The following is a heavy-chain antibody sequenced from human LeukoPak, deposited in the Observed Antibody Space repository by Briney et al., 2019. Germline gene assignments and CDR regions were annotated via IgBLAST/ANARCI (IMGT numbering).Heavy chain of an antibody. CDR1: GFTFSSYW. D-gene: IGHD6-19*01. J-gene: IGHJ5*02. CDR2: IKEDGSEK. V-gene: IGHV3-7*01. Sequence: GSLKLSCAASGFTFSSYWMSWVRQAPGKGLEWLANIKEDGSEKYYVNSVKGRFTISRDNAKSSLYLQMKSLRAEDTAVYYCARAVASNWFDPWGQGTLVTVSS. CDR3: ARAVASNWFDP.